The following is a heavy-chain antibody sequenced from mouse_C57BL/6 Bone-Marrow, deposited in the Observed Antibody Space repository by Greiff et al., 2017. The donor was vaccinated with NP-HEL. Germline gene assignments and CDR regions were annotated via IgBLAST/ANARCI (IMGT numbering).Heavy chain of an antibody. Sequence: VQLQQSGAELVRPGASVKLSCTASGFNIKDYYMHWVKQRPEQGLEWIGRIDPEDGYTEYAPKFQGQATMTADTSSNTAYLQLSSLTSEDTAVYYCRYYGSSYRYFDVWGTGTTVTVSS. D-gene: IGHD1-1*01. V-gene: IGHV14-1*01. CDR2: IDPEDGYT. CDR3: RYYGSSYRYFDV. CDR1: GFNIKDYY. J-gene: IGHJ1*03.